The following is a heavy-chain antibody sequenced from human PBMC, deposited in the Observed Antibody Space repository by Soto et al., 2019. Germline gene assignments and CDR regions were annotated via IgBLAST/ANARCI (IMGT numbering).Heavy chain of an antibody. CDR3: ACRIVGATKFDP. CDR1: GFTFSSYG. J-gene: IGHJ5*02. Sequence: SLRLSCAASGFTFSSYGMHWVRQAPGKGLEWVAVISYDGSNKYYADSVKGRFTISRDNSKNTLYLQMNSLRAEDTAVYYCACRIVGATKFDPWGQGTLVTVSS. D-gene: IGHD1-26*01. V-gene: IGHV3-30*03. CDR2: ISYDGSNK.